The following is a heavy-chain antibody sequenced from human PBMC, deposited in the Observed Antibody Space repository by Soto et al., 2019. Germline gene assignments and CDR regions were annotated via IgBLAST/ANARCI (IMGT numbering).Heavy chain of an antibody. CDR3: ARGAYNYGSGSYSTSFDH. J-gene: IGHJ4*02. CDR2: IIPIFGTA. CDR1: GGTFSSYA. Sequence: QVQLVQSGAEVKKPGSSVKVSCKASGGTFSSYAISWVRQAPGQGLEWMGGIIPIFGTANYAQKFQGRVTITADKSTSTAYMELSSLRSEDTAVYYCARGAYNYGSGSYSTSFDHWGQGTLVTVSS. D-gene: IGHD3-10*01. V-gene: IGHV1-69*06.